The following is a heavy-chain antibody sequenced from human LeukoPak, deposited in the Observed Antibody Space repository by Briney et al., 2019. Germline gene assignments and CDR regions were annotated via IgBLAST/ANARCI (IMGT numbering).Heavy chain of an antibody. Sequence: PGGSLRLSCAASGFTFSSYGMHWVRQAPGKGLEWVAYVQYDGSNEQYAHSVKGRFRISRDSSKNTLYLQMDSLRADDTAVYFCAKDRCSNGIGCYYYYMDVWGNGTTVTISS. CDR3: AKDRCSNGIGCYYYYMDV. CDR1: GFTFSSYG. J-gene: IGHJ6*03. D-gene: IGHD2-8*01. CDR2: VQYDGSNE. V-gene: IGHV3-30*02.